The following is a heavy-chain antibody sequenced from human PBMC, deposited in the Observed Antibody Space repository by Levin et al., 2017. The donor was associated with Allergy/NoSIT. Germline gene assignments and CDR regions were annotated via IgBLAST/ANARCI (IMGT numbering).Heavy chain of an antibody. V-gene: IGHV3-33*01. CDR3: ARDKVAHYGSGSYDLSD. CDR2: IWYDGSNK. D-gene: IGHD3-10*01. Sequence: GESLKISCAASGFTFSSYGMHWVRQAPGKGLEWVAVIWYDGSNKYYADSVKGRFTISRDNSKNTLYLQMNSLRAEDTAVYYCARDKVAHYGSGSYDLSDWGQGTLVTVSS. J-gene: IGHJ4*02. CDR1: GFTFSSYG.